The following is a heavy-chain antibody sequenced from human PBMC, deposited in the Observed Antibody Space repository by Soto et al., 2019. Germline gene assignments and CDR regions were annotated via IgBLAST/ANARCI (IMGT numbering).Heavy chain of an antibody. D-gene: IGHD6-19*01. CDR3: ARDEGSHGFDS. CDR1: GYTFTNYG. V-gene: IGHV1-18*04. CDR2: VSGYNGNT. J-gene: IGHJ4*02. Sequence: ASVKVSCKASGYTFTNYGISWVRQAPGQGLEWMGWVSGYNGNTNYAQNLRGRLIMTTDTSTSTAYMELRTLRFDDTAVYYCARDEGSHGFDSWGQGTLVTVSS.